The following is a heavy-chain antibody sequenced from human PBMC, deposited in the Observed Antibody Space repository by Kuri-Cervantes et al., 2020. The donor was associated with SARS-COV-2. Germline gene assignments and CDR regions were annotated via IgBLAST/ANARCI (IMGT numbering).Heavy chain of an antibody. V-gene: IGHV1-8*03. CDR1: GYTFTSYD. D-gene: IGHD2-2*01. J-gene: IGHJ2*01. CDR2: MNPNSGNT. CDR3: AKATNNYCSSTSCYQGGYFDL. Sequence: ASVKVSCKASGYTFTSYDINWVRQATGQGLEWMGWMNPNSGNTGYAQKFQGRVTITRNTSISTAYMELSSLRSEDTAVYYRAKATNNYCSSTSCYQGGYFDLWGRGTLVTVSS.